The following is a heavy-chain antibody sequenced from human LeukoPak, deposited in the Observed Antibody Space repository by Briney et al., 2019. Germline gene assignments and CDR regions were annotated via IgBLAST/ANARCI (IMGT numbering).Heavy chain of an antibody. Sequence: GGSLRLSCAASGFTFSVYWMHWVRHAPGKGLVWVSRISNAGSSTTYADSVKGRFTISRDDAKNTVYLQMNSLRAEDTAVYYCVRDSPTGYYTDHWGQGTLATVSS. CDR3: VRDSPTGYYTDH. V-gene: IGHV3-74*01. CDR1: GFTFSVYW. J-gene: IGHJ4*02. CDR2: ISNAGSST. D-gene: IGHD3/OR15-3a*01.